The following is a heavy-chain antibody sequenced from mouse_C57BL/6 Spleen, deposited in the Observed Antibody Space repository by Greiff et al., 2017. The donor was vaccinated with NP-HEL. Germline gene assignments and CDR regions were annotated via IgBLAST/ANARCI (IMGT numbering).Heavy chain of an antibody. Sequence: QVQLKQSGAELVRPGASVTLSCKASGYTFTDYEMHWVKQTPVHGLEWIGAIDPETGGTAYNQKFKGKAILTADKSSSTAYMELRSLTSEDSAVYYCTRDDYVAYWGQGTLVTVSA. CDR2: IDPETGGT. CDR3: TRDDYVAY. CDR1: GYTFTDYE. J-gene: IGHJ3*01. V-gene: IGHV1-15*01. D-gene: IGHD2-4*01.